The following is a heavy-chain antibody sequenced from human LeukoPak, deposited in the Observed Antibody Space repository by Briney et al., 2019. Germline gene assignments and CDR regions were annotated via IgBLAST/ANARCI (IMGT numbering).Heavy chain of an antibody. CDR3: ARGGIPDY. J-gene: IGHJ4*02. D-gene: IGHD2-21*01. CDR1: GGSISRGSYH. V-gene: IGHV4-61*02. CDR2: FYTSGTP. Sequence: SQTLSLTCTVSGGSISRGSYHWNWIRQPAGRGLEWIGRFYTSGTPNYNPSLKSRVTILVDTSRNQFSLKLSSVTAADTAQYYCARGGIPDYWGQGILVTVSS.